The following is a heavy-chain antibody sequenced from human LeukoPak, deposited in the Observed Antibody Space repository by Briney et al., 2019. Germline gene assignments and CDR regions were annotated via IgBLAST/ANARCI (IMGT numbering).Heavy chain of an antibody. V-gene: IGHV1-2*02. Sequence: ASVKVSCKASGHSFTDYYIHWVRQAPGLGLEWMGWINPNSGGTHHLEKFQGRVTMTRDTSISTAYMELSRVRSDDTAVYYCARESSSAYYGMDVWGQGTTVTVSS. CDR2: INPNSGGT. CDR3: ARESSSAYYGMDV. J-gene: IGHJ6*02. CDR1: GHSFTDYY.